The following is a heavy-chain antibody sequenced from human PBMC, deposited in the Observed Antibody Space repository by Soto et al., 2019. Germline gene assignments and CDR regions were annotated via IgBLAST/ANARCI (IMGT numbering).Heavy chain of an antibody. CDR2: IYFTGST. CDR3: ARSSRSSPDEYYFDS. Sequence: QVPLQESGPGLMKPSQTLSLTCPVSGGSISDTSYFWSWVRQPPGKGLEWIGHIYFTGSTYSNPSLKSRVSMSVDTSRNQFSLKLSSMTAADTAIYYCARSSRSSPDEYYFDSWGQGTLVNVSS. V-gene: IGHV4-30-4*01. CDR1: GGSISDTSYF. D-gene: IGHD1-26*01. J-gene: IGHJ4*02.